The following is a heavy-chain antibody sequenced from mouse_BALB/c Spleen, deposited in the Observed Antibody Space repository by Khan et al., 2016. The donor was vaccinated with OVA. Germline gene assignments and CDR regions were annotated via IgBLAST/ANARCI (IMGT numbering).Heavy chain of an antibody. V-gene: IGHV3-2*02. D-gene: IGHD2-2*01. CDR3: ARSLYYGYGYALDC. CDR2: ISSTGST. CDR1: GYSITSDYA. Sequence: VQLKQSGPGLVKPSQSLSLTCTVTGYSITSDYAWNWIRQFPGNKLEWMGYISSTGSTSYNPSLNSRISITRDTSKNQFFLQLKSVTTEDTATYYCARSLYYGYGYALDCWGRGTSVTVSS. J-gene: IGHJ4*01.